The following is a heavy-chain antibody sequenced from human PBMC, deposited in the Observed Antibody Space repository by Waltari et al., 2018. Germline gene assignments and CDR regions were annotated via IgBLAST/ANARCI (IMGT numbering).Heavy chain of an antibody. V-gene: IGHV3-23*04. CDR1: GFTFTSYA. D-gene: IGHD2-15*01. CDR2: ISDGGGNT. J-gene: IGHJ4*02. Sequence: EVQLVESGGGLVQPGGSLRLSCAASGFTFTSYAMSWVRQAPGKGLEWVSAISDGGGNTYYADSIKGRFTISRDNSKNTLYLQMKSLRIEDTAVYPCARAVEPDYWGQGTLVTVSS. CDR3: ARAVEPDY.